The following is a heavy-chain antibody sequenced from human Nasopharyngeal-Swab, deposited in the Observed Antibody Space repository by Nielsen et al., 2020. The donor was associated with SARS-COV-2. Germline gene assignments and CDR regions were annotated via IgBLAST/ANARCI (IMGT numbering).Heavy chain of an antibody. CDR2: IYPGDSDT. Sequence: GESLKISCKGSGYSFTSYWIGCVRQMPGKGLEWMGIIYPGDSDTRYSPSFQGQVTISADKSISTACLQWSSLKASDTAMYYCARLLVPAAIRPLYYFDYWGQGTLVTVSS. CDR3: ARLLVPAAIRPLYYFDY. D-gene: IGHD2-2*02. V-gene: IGHV5-51*01. CDR1: GYSFTSYW. J-gene: IGHJ4*02.